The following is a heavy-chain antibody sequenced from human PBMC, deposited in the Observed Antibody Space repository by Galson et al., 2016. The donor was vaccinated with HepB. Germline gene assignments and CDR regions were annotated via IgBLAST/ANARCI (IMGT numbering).Heavy chain of an antibody. CDR3: AKGRGAGYSGCEWNFDY. V-gene: IGHV3-23*01. CDR1: GFTFSSYA. D-gene: IGHD5-12*01. CDR2: IDTSDSTT. Sequence: SLRLSCAASGFTFSSYAMTWVRQAPGKRLEWVSSIDTSDSTTSYADSEGRFTISRDNSKNTLYLQMYSLRAEDTAVYYCAKGRGAGYSGCEWNFDYWGQGSLVTFSS. J-gene: IGHJ4*02.